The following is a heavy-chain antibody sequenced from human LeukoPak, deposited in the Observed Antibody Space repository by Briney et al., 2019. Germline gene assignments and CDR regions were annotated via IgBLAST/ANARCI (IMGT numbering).Heavy chain of an antibody. V-gene: IGHV3-21*01. D-gene: IGHD5-12*01. J-gene: IGHJ4*02. Sequence: GGSLRLSCAASGFTFSSCTMNCVRQAPGKGLEWVSSISSSTSYMYYADSAKGRFTISRDNAKNSLYLQMNSLRAEDTAPYYCARGSDDDYHFDYWGQGTLVTASP. CDR1: GFTFSSCT. CDR3: ARGSDDDYHFDY. CDR2: ISSSTSYM.